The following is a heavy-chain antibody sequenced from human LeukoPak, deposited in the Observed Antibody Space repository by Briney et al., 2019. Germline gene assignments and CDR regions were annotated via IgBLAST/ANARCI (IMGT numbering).Heavy chain of an antibody. V-gene: IGHV3-11*04. CDR2: ISSSGSTT. CDR3: ARAIHSGYGDFDY. J-gene: IGHJ4*02. D-gene: IGHD5-12*01. Sequence: GGSLRLSCAAPGFTFSDYYMSWIRQAPGKGLEWVSYISSSGSTTYYADSVKGRFTISRDNAKNSLYLQMNSLRAEDTAVYYCARAIHSGYGDFDYWGQGTLVTVSS. CDR1: GFTFSDYY.